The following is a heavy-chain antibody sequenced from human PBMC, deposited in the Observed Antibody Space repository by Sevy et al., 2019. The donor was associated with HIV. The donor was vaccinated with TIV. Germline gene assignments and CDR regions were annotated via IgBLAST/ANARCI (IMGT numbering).Heavy chain of an antibody. J-gene: IGHJ4*02. D-gene: IGHD2-15*01. CDR1: GYTFTSYG. V-gene: IGHV1-18*04. CDR3: AREAVEMAQPAQSVFDY. CDR2: ISAYNGNT. Sequence: ASVKVSCKASGYTFTSYGISWVRQAPGQGLEWMGWISAYNGNTNCAQKLQGRVTMTTDTSTSTACMELRSLRSDDTAVYYCAREAVEMAQPAQSVFDYWGQGTLVTVSS.